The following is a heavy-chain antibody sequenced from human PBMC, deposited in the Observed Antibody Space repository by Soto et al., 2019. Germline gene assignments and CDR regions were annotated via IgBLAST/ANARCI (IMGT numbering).Heavy chain of an antibody. CDR3: ARDAELFCPGELCFGLDV. Sequence: QVQLVQSGAEVKKPGSSVKVSCKASGATFSTYTISWVRHAPGQGLEWMGRIIPILAITNYAQKFQDRVTLTADKSTSTAYMELSSLTSEDTAVYYCARDAELFCPGELCFGLDVWGQGTTVTVSS. CDR1: GATFSTYT. V-gene: IGHV1-69*08. D-gene: IGHD3-10*01. J-gene: IGHJ6*02. CDR2: IIPILAIT.